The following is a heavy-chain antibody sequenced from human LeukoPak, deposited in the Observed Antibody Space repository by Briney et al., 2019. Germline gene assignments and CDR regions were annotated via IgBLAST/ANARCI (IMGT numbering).Heavy chain of an antibody. V-gene: IGHV6-1*01. CDR2: TYYRSKWYN. CDR1: GDSVSSNSAA. J-gene: IGHJ6*02. D-gene: IGHD6-19*01. CDR3: ARARYSSGLKYYYYYGMDV. Sequence: SQTLSLTCAISGDSVSSNSAAWNWIRQSPSRDLEWLGRTYYRSKWYNDYAVSVKSRITINPDTSKNQFSLQLNSVTPEDTAVYYCARARYSSGLKYYYYYGMDVWGQGTTVTVSS.